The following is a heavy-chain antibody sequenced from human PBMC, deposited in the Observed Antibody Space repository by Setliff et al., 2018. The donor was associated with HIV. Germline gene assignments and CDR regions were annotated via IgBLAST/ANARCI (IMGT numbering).Heavy chain of an antibody. V-gene: IGHV1-69*13. CDR2: IIPIFGTA. D-gene: IGHD2-15*01. CDR1: GGTFSSYA. CDR3: ARGAPGRSCSGGSCSYFDY. J-gene: IGHJ4*02. Sequence: ASVKVSCKASGGTFSSYAISWVRQAPGQGLEWMGGIIPIFGTANYAQKFQGRVTITADESTSTAYMELSSLRSEDTAVYYCARGAPGRSCSGGSCSYFDYWGQGTLVTVSS.